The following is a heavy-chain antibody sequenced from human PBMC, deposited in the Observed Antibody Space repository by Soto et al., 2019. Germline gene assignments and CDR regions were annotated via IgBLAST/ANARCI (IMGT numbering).Heavy chain of an antibody. D-gene: IGHD5-18*01. CDR1: GGSSSSYH. Sequence: SETLSLTCAVYGGSSSSYHWSWIRQPPGKGLEWIGEITDSGGTNYNPSLKSRLTISRDTSKNQFSLTLNSVTAADTAVYYCAREMDTAMVHYFDYWGQGTLVTVSS. CDR3: AREMDTAMVHYFDY. V-gene: IGHV4-34*01. J-gene: IGHJ4*02. CDR2: ITDSGGT.